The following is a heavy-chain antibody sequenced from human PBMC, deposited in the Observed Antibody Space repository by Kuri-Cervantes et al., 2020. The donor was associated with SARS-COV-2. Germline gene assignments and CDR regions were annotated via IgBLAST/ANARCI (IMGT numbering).Heavy chain of an antibody. D-gene: IGHD6-19*01. V-gene: IGHV3-23*01. CDR2: ISGAGDST. Sequence: GESLKISCAASGFTFSNYAMSWVRLAPGKGLEWASGISGAGDSTYYADSVKGRFTISRDNSKNTLYLQMNSLRAEDTAVYYCARTRSPRNIAVWYFDLWGRGTLVTVSS. CDR1: GFTFSNYA. CDR3: ARTRSPRNIAVWYFDL. J-gene: IGHJ2*01.